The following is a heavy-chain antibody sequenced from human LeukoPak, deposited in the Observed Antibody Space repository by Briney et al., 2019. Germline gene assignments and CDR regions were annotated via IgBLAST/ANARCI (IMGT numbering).Heavy chain of an antibody. V-gene: IGHV3-21*05. CDR2: ISSSSSYT. D-gene: IGHD6-13*01. CDR3: ARRAAAAEFDY. Sequence: GGSLRLSCAASGFTFSSYGMHWVRQAPGKGLEWVSYISSSSSYTNYADSVKGRFTISRDNAKNSLYLQMNSLRAEDTAVYYCARRAAAAEFDYWGQGTLVTVSS. J-gene: IGHJ4*02. CDR1: GFTFSSYG.